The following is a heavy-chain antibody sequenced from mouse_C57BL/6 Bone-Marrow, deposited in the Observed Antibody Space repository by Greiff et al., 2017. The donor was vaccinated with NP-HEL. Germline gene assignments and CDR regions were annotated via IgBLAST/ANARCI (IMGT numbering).Heavy chain of an antibody. CDR1: GYTFTDYY. J-gene: IGHJ2*01. V-gene: IGHV1-19*01. CDR3: AREGLLRSSYRGRYYFDY. D-gene: IGHD1-1*01. Sequence: VQLQQSGPVLVKPGASVKMSCKASGYTFTDYYMNWVKQSHGKSLEWIGVINPYNGGTSYNQKFKGKATLTVDKSSSTAYMELNSLTSEDSAVYYCAREGLLRSSYRGRYYFDYWGQGTTLTGSS. CDR2: INPYNGGT.